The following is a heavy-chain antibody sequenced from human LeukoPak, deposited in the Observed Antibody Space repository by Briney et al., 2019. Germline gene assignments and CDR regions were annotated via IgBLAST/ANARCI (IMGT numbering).Heavy chain of an antibody. Sequence: PGGSLKLSWSGPSFTFSSHIMNWVRQAPGKGLEGVSCISSSSSYIYYSDSVKGRFTISRDNAKNSLYLQMNSLRAEDTAVYYCARAHNWNYGTFDYWGQGTLVTVSS. V-gene: IGHV3-21*01. D-gene: IGHD1-7*01. CDR3: ARAHNWNYGTFDY. J-gene: IGHJ4*02. CDR1: SFTFSSHI. CDR2: ISSSSSYI.